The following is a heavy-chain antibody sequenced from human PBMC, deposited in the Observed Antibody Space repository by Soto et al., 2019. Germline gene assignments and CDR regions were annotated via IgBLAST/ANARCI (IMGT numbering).Heavy chain of an antibody. CDR3: ARSGTYDSSGYYSHVGMDV. CDR2: IDWDDDK. CDR1: GFSLSTRGMC. V-gene: IGHV2-70*11. J-gene: IGHJ6*02. Sequence: SGPTLVNATQTLTLTCTFSGFSLSTRGMCVSLIRQPPGKALEWLARIDWDDDKYYSTSLKTRLTISKDTSKNQVVLTMTNMDPVDTATYYCARSGTYDSSGYYSHVGMDVWGQGT. D-gene: IGHD3-22*01.